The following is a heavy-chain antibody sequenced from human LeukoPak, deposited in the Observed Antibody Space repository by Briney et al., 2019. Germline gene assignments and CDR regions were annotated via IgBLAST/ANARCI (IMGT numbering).Heavy chain of an antibody. CDR3: ARDSGTTGEVKLDP. D-gene: IGHD3-10*01. CDR2: IYTSGST. V-gene: IGHV4-4*07. Sequence: SETLSLTCTVPGGSISSYYWSWIRQPAGKGLEWIGRIYTSGSTTYNPSLKSRVTMSVDTSKNQFSLKLSSVTAADTAVYYCARDSGTTGEVKLDPWGQGTLVTVSS. CDR1: GGSISSYY. J-gene: IGHJ5*02.